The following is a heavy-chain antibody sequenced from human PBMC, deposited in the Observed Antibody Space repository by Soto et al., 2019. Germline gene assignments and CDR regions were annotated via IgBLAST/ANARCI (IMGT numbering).Heavy chain of an antibody. J-gene: IGHJ3*02. CDR2: INAGNGNT. Sequence: ASVKVSCKASGYTFTSYAMHWVRQAPGQRLEWMGWINAGNGNTKYSQKFQGRVTITRDTSASTAYMELSSLRSEDTAVYYCARDPDRVLRYFDWPDDAFDIWGQGTMVTV. CDR3: ARDPDRVLRYFDWPDDAFDI. V-gene: IGHV1-3*01. CDR1: GYTFTSYA. D-gene: IGHD3-9*01.